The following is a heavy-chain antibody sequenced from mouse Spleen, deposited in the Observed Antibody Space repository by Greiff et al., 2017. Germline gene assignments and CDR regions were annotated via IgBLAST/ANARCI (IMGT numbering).Heavy chain of an antibody. CDR1: GFTFSSYG. D-gene: IGHD4-1*01. CDR2: ISSGGSYT. CDR3: ARHVHSGTVDY. V-gene: IGHV5-6*01. J-gene: IGHJ2*01. Sequence: EVKVVESGGDLVKPGGSLKLSCAASGFTFSSYGMSWVRQTPDKRLEWVATISSGGSYTYYPDSVKGRFTISRDNAKNTLYLQMSSLKSEDTAMYYCARHVHSGTVDYWGQGTTLTVSS.